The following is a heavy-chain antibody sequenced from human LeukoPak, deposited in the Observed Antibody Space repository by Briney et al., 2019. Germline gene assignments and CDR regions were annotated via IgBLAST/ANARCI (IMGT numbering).Heavy chain of an antibody. V-gene: IGHV1-69*13. Sequence: ASVKVSCKASGGTFSSYAISWVRQAPGQGLEWMGGIIPIFGTANYAQKFQGRVTITADESTSTAYMELSSLRSEDTAVYYYARGRSQLLQGYYFDYWGQGTLVTVSS. CDR3: ARGRSQLLQGYYFDY. D-gene: IGHD2-15*01. CDR1: GGTFSSYA. J-gene: IGHJ4*02. CDR2: IIPIFGTA.